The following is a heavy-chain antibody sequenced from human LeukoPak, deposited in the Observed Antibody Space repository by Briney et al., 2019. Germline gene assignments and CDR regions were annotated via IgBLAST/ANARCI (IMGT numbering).Heavy chain of an antibody. Sequence: AGSLRLSCAASGFTFSTYAMSWVRQAPGKGLEWVSGISGSDDSTYYAGSVKGRFTISRDNSKNTLYLQMNSLRADDTAVYYCAKVGDSSGYSPLDYWGQGTLVTDSS. V-gene: IGHV3-23*01. D-gene: IGHD3-22*01. CDR3: AKVGDSSGYSPLDY. J-gene: IGHJ4*02. CDR1: GFTFSTYA. CDR2: ISGSDDST.